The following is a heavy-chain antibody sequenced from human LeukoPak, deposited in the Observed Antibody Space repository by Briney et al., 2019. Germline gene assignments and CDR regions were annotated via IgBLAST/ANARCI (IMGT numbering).Heavy chain of an antibody. CDR1: GGSFSGYY. D-gene: IGHD1-1*01. CDR3: ARGHHNWASYYGMDV. CDR2: INHSGST. J-gene: IGHJ6*02. Sequence: PSETLSLTCAVYGGSFSGYYWSWIRQPPGKGLEWIGEINHSGSTNYNPSLKRRVTISVDTSKNQFSLKLSSVTAADTAVYYCARGHHNWASYYGMDVWGQGTTVTVSS. V-gene: IGHV4-34*01.